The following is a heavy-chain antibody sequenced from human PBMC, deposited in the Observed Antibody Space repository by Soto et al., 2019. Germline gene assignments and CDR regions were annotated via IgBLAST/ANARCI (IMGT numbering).Heavy chain of an antibody. V-gene: IGHV1-18*01. D-gene: IGHD3-22*01. CDR2: ISAYNGNT. Sequence: ASVKVSCKASGYTFSKYGIDWVRQAPGQGLEWMGWISAYNGNTNYAQKLQGRVTMTTDTSTSTAYMELRSLRSDDTAVYYCGRGGGDYYDSSGYGDYWGQGTLVTVSS. CDR3: GRGGGDYYDSSGYGDY. J-gene: IGHJ4*02. CDR1: GYTFSKYG.